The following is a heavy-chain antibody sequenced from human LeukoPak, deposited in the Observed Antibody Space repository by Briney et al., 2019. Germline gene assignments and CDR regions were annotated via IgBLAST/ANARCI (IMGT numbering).Heavy chain of an antibody. Sequence: GGSLRLSCAASGFTFSSYGMHWVRQAPGKGLEWVAFIRYDGSNKYYVDSVTGRFTISRDNSKNTLNLQMNSLRAEDTAVYYCAKSGSGSSFYGPNDWGQGTQVTVSS. J-gene: IGHJ4*02. CDR1: GFTFSSYG. D-gene: IGHD6-13*01. CDR2: IRYDGSNK. CDR3: AKSGSGSSFYGPND. V-gene: IGHV3-30*02.